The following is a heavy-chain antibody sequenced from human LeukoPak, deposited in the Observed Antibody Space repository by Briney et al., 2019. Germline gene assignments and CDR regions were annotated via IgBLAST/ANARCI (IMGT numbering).Heavy chain of an antibody. J-gene: IGHJ6*02. CDR2: IYYSGST. V-gene: IGHV4-61*01. CDR3: VRDSRGYSGYGDYYGMDV. CDR1: GGSVNSGSYY. D-gene: IGHD5-12*01. Sequence: PSETLSLTCTVSGGSVNSGSYYWNWIRQPPGKGLEWIGYIYYSGSTNYNPSLKSRVTISVDTSKNQFSLKLSSVTAADTAVYYCVRDSRGYSGYGDYYGMDVWGQGTTVTVSS.